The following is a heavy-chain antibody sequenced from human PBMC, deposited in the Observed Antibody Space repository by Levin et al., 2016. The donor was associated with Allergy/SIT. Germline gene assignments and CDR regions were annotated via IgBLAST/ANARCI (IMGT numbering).Heavy chain of an antibody. J-gene: IGHJ4*02. Sequence: GESLKISCAASGFTFSSYAMSWVRQAPGKGLEWVSAISGSGGSTYYADSVKGRFTISRDNSKNTLYLQMNSLRAEDTAVYYCAKGGRLHLTDYWGQGTLVTVSS. CDR3: AKGGRLHLTDY. D-gene: IGHD1-14*01. V-gene: IGHV3-23*01. CDR1: GFTFSSYA. CDR2: ISGSGGST.